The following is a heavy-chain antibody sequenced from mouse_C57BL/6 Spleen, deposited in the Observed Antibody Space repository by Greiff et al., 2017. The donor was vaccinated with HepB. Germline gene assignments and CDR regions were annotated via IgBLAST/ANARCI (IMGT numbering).Heavy chain of an antibody. D-gene: IGHD4-1*01. CDR3: ARSSSLTGTLFDY. V-gene: IGHV1-7*01. J-gene: IGHJ2*01. Sequence: VQLQQSGAELAKPGASVKLSCKASGYTFTSYWMHWVKQRPGQGLEWIGYINPSSGYTKYNQKFKAKATLTADKSSSTAYMQLSSLTYEDSAVYYCARSSSLTGTLFDYWGQGTTLTVSS. CDR2: INPSSGYT. CDR1: GYTFTSYW.